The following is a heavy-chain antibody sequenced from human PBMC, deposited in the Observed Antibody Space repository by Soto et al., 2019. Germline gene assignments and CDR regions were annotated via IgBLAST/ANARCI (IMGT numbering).Heavy chain of an antibody. Sequence: QITLKESGPTLVKPTQTLTLTCTFSGFSLSTTGVGVGWIRQPPGKALEWLALIYWDDDKRYNPSLNSRLTITKDTSNNQVVLEMNNMDPVDTATFYCVQSRCGGDCLQSYSSHSYYGLDVWGQGTTVTVSS. CDR3: VQSRCGGDCLQSYSSHSYYGLDV. V-gene: IGHV2-5*02. D-gene: IGHD2-21*02. J-gene: IGHJ6*02. CDR2: IYWDDDK. CDR1: GFSLSTTGVG.